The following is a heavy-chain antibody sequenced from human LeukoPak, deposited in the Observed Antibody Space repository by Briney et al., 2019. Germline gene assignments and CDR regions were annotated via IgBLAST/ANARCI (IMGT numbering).Heavy chain of an antibody. J-gene: IGHJ4*02. V-gene: IGHV4-59*01. D-gene: IGHD4-17*01. CDR2: IYYSGST. CDR3: ARTGSTVTMLYPFDH. CDR1: GGSIRSYY. Sequence: SETLSLTCTVSGGSIRSYYWSWIRQPPGKGLEWIGYIYYSGSTNYDPSLKSRVSISVDTSKNQFSLKLSSVTAADTAVYYCARTGSTVTMLYPFDHWGQGTLVTVSS.